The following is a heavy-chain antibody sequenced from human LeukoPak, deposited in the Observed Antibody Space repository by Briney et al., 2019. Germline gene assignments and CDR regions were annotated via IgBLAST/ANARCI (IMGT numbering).Heavy chain of an antibody. J-gene: IGHJ2*01. V-gene: IGHV5-51*01. CDR3: ASLDYDFWSGYPPYWYFDL. D-gene: IGHD3-3*01. CDR2: IYPGDSDT. Sequence: GESLKISCKGSGYSFTSYWIGWVRQMPGKGLEWMGIIYPGDSDTRYSPSFQGQVTISADKSTSTAYMELSSLRSEDTAVYYCASLDYDFWSGYPPYWYFDLWGRGTLVTVSS. CDR1: GYSFTSYW.